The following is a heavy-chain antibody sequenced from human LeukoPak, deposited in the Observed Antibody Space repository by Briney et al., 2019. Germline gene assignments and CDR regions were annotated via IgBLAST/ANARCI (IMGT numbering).Heavy chain of an antibody. CDR1: GGSISSGGCY. D-gene: IGHD1-14*01. V-gene: IGHV4-61*02. CDR3: ARDRAGKADQDWFDP. Sequence: PSETLSLTCTVSGGSISSGGCYWSWIRQPAGKGLEWIGRIYTSGSTNYNPSLKSRVTMSVDTSKNQFSLKLSSVTAADTAVYYCARDRAGKADQDWFDPWGQGTLVTVSS. CDR2: IYTSGST. J-gene: IGHJ5*02.